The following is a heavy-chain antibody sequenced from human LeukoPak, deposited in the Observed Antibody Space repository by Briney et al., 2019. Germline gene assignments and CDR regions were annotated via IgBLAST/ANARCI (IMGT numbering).Heavy chain of an antibody. CDR2: IYYSGST. CDR3: AREKGYSSSWYAVKFFDY. V-gene: IGHV4-59*12. CDR1: GGSISSYY. Sequence: SETLSLTCTVSGGSISSYYWSWIRQPPGKGLEWIGYIYYSGSTNYNPSLKSRVTISVDTSKNQFSLKLSSVTAADTAVYYCAREKGYSSSWYAVKFFDYWGQGTLVTVSS. D-gene: IGHD6-13*01. J-gene: IGHJ4*02.